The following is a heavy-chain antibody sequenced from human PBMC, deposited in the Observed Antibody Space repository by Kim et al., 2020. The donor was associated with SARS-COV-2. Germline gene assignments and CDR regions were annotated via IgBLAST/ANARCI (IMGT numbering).Heavy chain of an antibody. CDR3: ARDFGRGYSYGQRYYYYMDV. CDR2: INHSGST. Sequence: SETLSLTCAVYGGSFSGYYWSWIRQPPGKGLEWIGEINHSGSTNYNPSLKSRVTISVDTSKNQFSLKLSSVTAADTAVYYCARDFGRGYSYGQRYYYYMDVWGKGTTVTVSS. D-gene: IGHD5-18*01. V-gene: IGHV4-34*01. J-gene: IGHJ6*03. CDR1: GGSFSGYY.